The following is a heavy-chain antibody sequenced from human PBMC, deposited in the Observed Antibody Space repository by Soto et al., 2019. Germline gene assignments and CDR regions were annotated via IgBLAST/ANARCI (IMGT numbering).Heavy chain of an antibody. J-gene: IGHJ4*02. CDR2: INPNSGGT. CDR3: ARLYSSGWYVDY. V-gene: IGHV1-2*02. Sequence: VASVKVSCKASGYTFTGYYMHWVRQAPGQGLEWMGWINPNSGGTNYAQKFQGGVTMTRDTSISTAYMELSRLRSDDTAVYYCARLYSSGWYVDYWGQGTLVTVSS. CDR1: GYTFTGYY. D-gene: IGHD6-19*01.